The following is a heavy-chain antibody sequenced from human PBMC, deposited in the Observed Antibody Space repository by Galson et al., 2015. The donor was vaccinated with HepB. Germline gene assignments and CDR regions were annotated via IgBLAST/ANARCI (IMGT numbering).Heavy chain of an antibody. CDR3: ARMYSSSSGDYYYGMDV. CDR1: GFSLSTSGMC. D-gene: IGHD6-6*01. V-gene: IGHV2-70*01. J-gene: IGHJ6*02. Sequence: PALVKPTQTLTLTCTFSGFSLSTSGMCVSWIRQPPGKALEWLALIDWDDDKYYSTSLKTRLTISKDTSKNQVVLTMTNMDPVDTATYYCARMYSSSSGDYYYGMDVWGQGTTVTVSS. CDR2: IDWDDDK.